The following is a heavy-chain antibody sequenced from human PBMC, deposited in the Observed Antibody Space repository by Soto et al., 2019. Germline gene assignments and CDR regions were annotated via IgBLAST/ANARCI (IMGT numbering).Heavy chain of an antibody. J-gene: IGHJ4*02. CDR3: ARALTPDYGDYTYYFDY. CDR1: GYTFTSYD. CDR2: MNPNSGNT. V-gene: IGHV1-8*01. Sequence: QVQLVQSGAEVKKPGASVKVSCKASGYTFTSYDINWVRQATGQGLEWMGWMNPNSGNTGYAQKFQGRGTMTRNTSISTAYMELSSLRSEDTAVYYCARALTPDYGDYTYYFDYWGQGTLVTVSS. D-gene: IGHD4-17*01.